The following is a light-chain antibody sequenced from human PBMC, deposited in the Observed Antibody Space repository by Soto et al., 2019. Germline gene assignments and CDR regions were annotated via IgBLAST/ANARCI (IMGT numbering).Light chain of an antibody. Sequence: DIQMTHSPASLSASMLYTVTITFLSSQDVGRWLSWYQQKPGKAPKLLIFAASSLQSGVPSRFSGSGSGTDFTLTITSLQSEDFATYYCQHDKSFPVTFGRGTRVEI. J-gene: IGKJ5*01. CDR1: QDVGRW. CDR2: AAS. V-gene: IGKV1D-12*01. CDR3: QHDKSFPVT.